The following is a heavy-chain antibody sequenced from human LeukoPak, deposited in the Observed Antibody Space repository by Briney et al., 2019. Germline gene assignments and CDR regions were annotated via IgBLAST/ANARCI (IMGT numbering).Heavy chain of an antibody. CDR1: GGSISTNTW. V-gene: IGHV4-4*02. D-gene: IGHD6-6*01. CDR3: ARGFYSSSDGLTEC. Sequence: SGTLSLTCAVSGGSISTNTWWSWVRQPPGKGLEWIGQTSHDGNADYTPSLKSRVTISVDTSKNQFSLKLSSVTAADTAAYYCARGFYSSSDGLTECWGQGTLVTVSS. J-gene: IGHJ4*02. CDR2: TSHDGNA.